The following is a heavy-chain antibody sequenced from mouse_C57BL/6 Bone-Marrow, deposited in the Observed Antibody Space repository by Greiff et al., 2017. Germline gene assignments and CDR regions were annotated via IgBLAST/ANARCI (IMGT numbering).Heavy chain of an antibody. CDR1: GYTFTSYW. D-gene: IGHD2-2*01. V-gene: IGHV1-69*01. CDR2: IDPSDSYT. CDR3: ASEGVTASYWYFDV. J-gene: IGHJ1*03. Sequence: QVQLQQPGAELVMPGASVKLSCKASGYTFTSYWMHWVKQRPGQGLEWIGEIDPSDSYTNYNQKFKGKSTLTVDKSSSTAYMQLSSLTSEDSAVYYCASEGVTASYWYFDVWGTGTTVTVSS.